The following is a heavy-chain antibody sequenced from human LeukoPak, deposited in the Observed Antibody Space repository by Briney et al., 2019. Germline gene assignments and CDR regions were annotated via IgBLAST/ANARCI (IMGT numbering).Heavy chain of an antibody. Sequence: KPGGSLRLSCVVSGXTFSSYTMNWVRQAPGRGQEWVSSISSSGSYMFYADSVKGRFTISRDNAKNSLYLQMNSLRAEDTAVYYCAREWGPAAMAHTLNWGQGTLVTVSS. CDR1: GXTFSSYT. CDR3: AREWGPAAMAHTLN. J-gene: IGHJ4*02. D-gene: IGHD2-2*01. V-gene: IGHV3-21*01. CDR2: ISSSGSYM.